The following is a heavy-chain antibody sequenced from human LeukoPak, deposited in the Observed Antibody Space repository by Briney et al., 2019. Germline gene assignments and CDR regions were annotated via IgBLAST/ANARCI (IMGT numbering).Heavy chain of an antibody. V-gene: IGHV3-33*01. D-gene: IGHD3-22*01. Sequence: PGGSLRLPCAASGFTFSSYGMHWVRQAPGKGLEWVAVIWYDGSNKYYTDSVKGRFTISRDNSKNTLYLQMNSLRAEDTAVYYCASSHYYDSSGYPNWFDPWGEGTLVTVSS. CDR1: GFTFSSYG. J-gene: IGHJ5*02. CDR3: ASSHYYDSSGYPNWFDP. CDR2: IWYDGSNK.